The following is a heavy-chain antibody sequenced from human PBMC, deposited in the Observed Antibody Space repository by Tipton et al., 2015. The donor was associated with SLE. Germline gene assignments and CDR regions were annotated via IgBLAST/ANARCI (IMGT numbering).Heavy chain of an antibody. Sequence: SLRLSCAASGFTFSSYAMHWVRQAPGKGLEWVAVISYDGSNKYYADSVKGRFTISRDNSKNTLYLQMNSLRAEDTAVYHCARDPEYSSGWGSFDYWGQGTLVTVSS. J-gene: IGHJ4*02. CDR3: ARDPEYSSGWGSFDY. CDR2: ISYDGSNK. D-gene: IGHD6-19*01. V-gene: IGHV3-30-3*01. CDR1: GFTFSSYA.